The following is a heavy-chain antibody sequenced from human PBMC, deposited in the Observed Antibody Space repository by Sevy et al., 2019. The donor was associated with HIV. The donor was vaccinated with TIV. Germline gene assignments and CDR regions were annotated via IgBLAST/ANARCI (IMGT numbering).Heavy chain of an antibody. CDR3: ARGGERFLEWIGPFDP. Sequence: ASVKVSCKASGGTFSSYAISWVRQAPGQGLEWMGGIIPIFGTANYAQKFQGRVTITADESTSTAYMELSSLRSEDTAVYYGARGGERFLEWIGPFDPWGQGTLVTVSS. D-gene: IGHD3-3*01. V-gene: IGHV1-69*13. CDR1: GGTFSSYA. J-gene: IGHJ5*02. CDR2: IIPIFGTA.